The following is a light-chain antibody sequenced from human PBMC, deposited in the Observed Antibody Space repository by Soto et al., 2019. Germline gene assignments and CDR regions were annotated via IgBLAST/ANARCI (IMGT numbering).Light chain of an antibody. V-gene: IGKV1-5*01. CDR2: DAS. J-gene: IGKJ1*01. CDR3: QQYYSFPRT. CDR1: QSISSW. Sequence: DIQMTQSPSTLSASVGDRVTITYWASQSISSWLAWYQQKPGKAPKLLIYDASSLQSGVPSRFSGSGSATEFTLTISSLQPDDFATYYCQQYYSFPRTFGQGTKVDIK.